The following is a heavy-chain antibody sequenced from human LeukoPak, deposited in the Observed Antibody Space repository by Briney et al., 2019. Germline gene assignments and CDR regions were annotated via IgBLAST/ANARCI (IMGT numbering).Heavy chain of an antibody. CDR2: ISSSGSTI. J-gene: IGHJ4*02. CDR1: GFTFSDYY. Sequence: GGSLRLSCAASGFTFSDYYMSWIRQAPGKGLEWVSYISSSGSTIYYADSVKGRFTISRDSAKNSLYLQMNSRSAEDTAVYYCARDWGMELELQIRFDYWGQGTLVTVSS. CDR3: ARDWGMELELQIRFDY. D-gene: IGHD1-7*01. V-gene: IGHV3-11*04.